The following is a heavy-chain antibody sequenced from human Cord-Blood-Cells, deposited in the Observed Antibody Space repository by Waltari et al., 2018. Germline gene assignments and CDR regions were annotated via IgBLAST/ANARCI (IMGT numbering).Heavy chain of an antibody. J-gene: IGHJ4*02. D-gene: IGHD3-10*01. CDR2: IYYSGST. Sequence: QLQLQESGPGLVKPSETLSLTCTVSGGSISSSSYYWGWIRQPPGKGLEWIGSIYYSGSTYYNPSLKSRVTISVDTAKNQFSLKLSSVTAADTAVYYCATQSNSGSTDFDYWGQGTLVTVSS. CDR3: ATQSNSGSTDFDY. CDR1: GGSISSSSYY. V-gene: IGHV4-39*01.